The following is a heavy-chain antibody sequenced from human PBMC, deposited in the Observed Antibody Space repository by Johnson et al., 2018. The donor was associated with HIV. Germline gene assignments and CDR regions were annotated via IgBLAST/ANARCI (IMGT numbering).Heavy chain of an antibody. CDR2: IGPAGDT. D-gene: IGHD6-19*01. CDR3: ARSSGWYGVAAFDI. V-gene: IGHV3-13*01. J-gene: IGHJ3*02. CDR1: GFTFSTYD. Sequence: VQLVESGGGVVQPGRSLRLSCAASGFTFSTYDMHWVRQAAGKGLEWVSAIGPAGDTYYPGSVKGRFTISRENAKNSLYLQMNSLRAADTAVYYCARSSGWYGVAAFDIWGQGTMVTVSS.